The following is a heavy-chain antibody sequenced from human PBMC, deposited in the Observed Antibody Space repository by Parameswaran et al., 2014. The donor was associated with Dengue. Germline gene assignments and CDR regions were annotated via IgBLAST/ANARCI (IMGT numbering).Heavy chain of an antibody. J-gene: IGHJ4*02. V-gene: IGHV4-59*01. CDR3: ARDQNYYDSSGFDF. CDR2: IYYSGST. D-gene: IGHD3-22*01. Sequence: ASETLSLTCTVSGDSISSFYWSWIRQPPGKGLEWIGYIYYSGSTNYNPSLKSRVTISVDTSKNQFSLKLSSVTAADTAVYYCARDQNYYDSSGFDFWGQGTLVTVSS. CDR1: GDSISSFY.